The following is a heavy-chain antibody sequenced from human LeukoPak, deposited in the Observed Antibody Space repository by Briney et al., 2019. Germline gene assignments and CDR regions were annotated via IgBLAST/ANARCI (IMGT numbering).Heavy chain of an antibody. CDR1: GGSISNSSYY. D-gene: IGHD2-2*01. J-gene: IGHJ4*02. V-gene: IGHV4-39*07. CDR2: IYYSGNT. Sequence: SETLSLTCTVSGGSISNSSYYWGWIRQPPGKGLEWIGSIYYSGNTNYNPSLKSRVTISVDTSKNQFSLKLSSVTAADTAVYYCARGRRYCSSTSCSLPDYWGQGTLVTVSS. CDR3: ARGRRYCSSTSCSLPDY.